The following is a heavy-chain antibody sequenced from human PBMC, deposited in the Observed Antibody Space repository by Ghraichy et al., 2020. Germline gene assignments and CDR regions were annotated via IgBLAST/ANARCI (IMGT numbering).Heavy chain of an antibody. D-gene: IGHD3-3*01. Sequence: ASVKVSCKASGYTFTSYGISWVRQAPGQGLEWMGWISAYNGNTNYAQKLQGRVTMTTDTSTSTAYMELRSLRSDDTAVYYCARASSSYDFWSGCPYPDAFDIWGQGTMVTVSS. J-gene: IGHJ3*02. V-gene: IGHV1-18*01. CDR3: ARASSSYDFWSGCPYPDAFDI. CDR1: GYTFTSYG. CDR2: ISAYNGNT.